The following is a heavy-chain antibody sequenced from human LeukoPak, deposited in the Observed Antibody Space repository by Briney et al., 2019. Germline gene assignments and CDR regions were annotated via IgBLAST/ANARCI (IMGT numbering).Heavy chain of an antibody. D-gene: IGHD5-24*01. CDR1: GGSFSGYY. V-gene: IGHV4-34*01. CDR2: INHSGST. J-gene: IGHJ6*03. Sequence: DPSETLSLTCAVYGGSFSGYYWSWIRQPPGKGLEWIGEINHSGSTNYNPSLKSRVTISVDTSKNQFSLKLSSVTAADTAVYYCARDRRDGYNYYYYYYMDVWGKGTTVTISS. CDR3: ARDRRDGYNYYYYYYMDV.